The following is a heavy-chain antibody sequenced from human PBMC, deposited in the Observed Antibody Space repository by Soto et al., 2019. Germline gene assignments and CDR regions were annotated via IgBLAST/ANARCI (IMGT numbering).Heavy chain of an antibody. D-gene: IGHD5-12*01. CDR1: GFGFRHYF. CDR3: ARDDYTYGVY. CDR2: IGPYGNSK. V-gene: IGHV3-11*01. J-gene: IGHJ4*02. Sequence: PGGSLRPSCAASGFGFRHYFMSWMRQAPGKGLEWVSYIGPYGNSKYYADSVKGRFTISRDDAKESLYLDMNNLRAEDTAVYYCARDDYTYGVYWGQGSLVTVSS.